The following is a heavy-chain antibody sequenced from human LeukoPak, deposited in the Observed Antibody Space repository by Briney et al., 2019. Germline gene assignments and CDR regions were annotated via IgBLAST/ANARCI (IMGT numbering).Heavy chain of an antibody. CDR3: ARGGYSYGHFDY. J-gene: IGHJ4*02. CDR2: IYYSGST. D-gene: IGHD5-18*01. CDR1: GGSISSGDYY. V-gene: IGHV4-30-4*01. Sequence: SETLSLTCTVSGGSISSGDYYWSWIRQPAGKGLEWIGYIYYSGSTYYNPSLKSRVTISVDTSKNQFSLKLSSVTAADTAVYYCARGGYSYGHFDYWGQGTLVTVSS.